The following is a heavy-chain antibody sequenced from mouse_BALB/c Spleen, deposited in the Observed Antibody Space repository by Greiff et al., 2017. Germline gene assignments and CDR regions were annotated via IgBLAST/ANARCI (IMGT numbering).Heavy chain of an antibody. J-gene: IGHJ3*01. CDR2: ISDGGSYT. CDR1: GFTFSDYY. D-gene: IGHD3-2*01. Sequence: EVKLQESGGGLVKPGGSLKLSCAASGFTFSDYYMYWVRQTPEKRLEWVATISDGGSYTYYPDSVKGRFTISRDNAKNNLYLQMSSLKSEDTAMYYCARDRQLGLRGLFAYWGQGTLVTVSA. CDR3: ARDRQLGLRGLFAY. V-gene: IGHV5-4*02.